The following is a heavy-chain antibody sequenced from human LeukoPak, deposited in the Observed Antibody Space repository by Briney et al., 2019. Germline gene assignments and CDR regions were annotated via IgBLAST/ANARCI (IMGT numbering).Heavy chain of an antibody. CDR3: ARGWKDYGEMNAFDI. V-gene: IGHV1-2*02. CDR2: INPNSGGT. CDR1: GYTFTGYY. J-gene: IGHJ3*02. D-gene: IGHD4-17*01. Sequence: GASVKVSCKASGYTFTGYYMHWVRQAPGQGLEWMGWINPNSGGTNYAQKFQGRVTMTRDTSISTAYMELSRLRSDDTAVYYCARGWKDYGEMNAFDIWGQGTMVTVSS.